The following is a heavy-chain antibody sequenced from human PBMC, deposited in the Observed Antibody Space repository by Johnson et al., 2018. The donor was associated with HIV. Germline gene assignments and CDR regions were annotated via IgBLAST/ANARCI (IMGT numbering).Heavy chain of an antibody. J-gene: IGHJ3*02. CDR2: INWNGGST. V-gene: IGHV3-20*04. CDR1: GFTFDDYG. D-gene: IGHD6-13*01. Sequence: MLLVESGGGVVRPGGYLRLSCAASGFTFDDYGMSWVRQAPGKGLEWVSGINWNGGSTGYADSVKGRFTISRDNSKNTLYLPMNSLRAEDTAVYYCAKDLQQPQRGDHALAQDAFDIWGQGTMVTVSS. CDR3: AKDLQQPQRGDHALAQDAFDI.